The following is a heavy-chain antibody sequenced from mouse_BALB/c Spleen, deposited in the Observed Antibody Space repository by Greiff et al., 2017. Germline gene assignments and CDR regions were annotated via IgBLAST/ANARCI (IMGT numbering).Heavy chain of an antibody. J-gene: IGHJ2*01. CDR3: ARDYFDY. CDR2: ISNGGGST. Sequence: EVHLVESGGGLVKPGGSLKLSCAASGFAFSSYDMSWVRQTPEKRLEWVAYISNGGGSTYYPDTVKGRFTISRDNAKNTLYLQMSSLKSEDTAMYYCARDYFDYWGQGTTLTVSS. CDR1: GFAFSSYD. V-gene: IGHV5-12-1*01.